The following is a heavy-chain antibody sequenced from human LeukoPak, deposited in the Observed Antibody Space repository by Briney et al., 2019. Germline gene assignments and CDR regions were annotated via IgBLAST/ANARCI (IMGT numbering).Heavy chain of an antibody. Sequence: QAGGSLRLSCAASGFTFSRYSMNWVRQAPGKGLEWLSHISSTSSTLYYADSVKGRFTISRDNAKNSLYLQMNSLRAEDTAVYYCARDPGGNSDFAAYFYYMDVWGKGTTVTVSS. CDR1: GFTFSRYS. J-gene: IGHJ6*03. CDR3: ARDPGGNSDFAAYFYYMDV. D-gene: IGHD4-23*01. V-gene: IGHV3-48*01. CDR2: ISSTSSTL.